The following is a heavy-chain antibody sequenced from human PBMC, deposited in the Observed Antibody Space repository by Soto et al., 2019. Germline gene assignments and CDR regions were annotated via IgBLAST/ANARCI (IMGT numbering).Heavy chain of an antibody. D-gene: IGHD5-18*01. V-gene: IGHV3-30-3*01. CDR2: ISYDGSNK. CDR1: GFTFSSYA. J-gene: IGHJ4*02. Sequence: GGSLRLSCAASGFTFSSYAMHWVRQAPGKGLEWVAVISYDGSNKYYADSVKGRFTISRDNSKNTLYLQMNSLRAEDTAVYYCASEVDTAMAKDYWGQGTLVTVSS. CDR3: ASEVDTAMAKDY.